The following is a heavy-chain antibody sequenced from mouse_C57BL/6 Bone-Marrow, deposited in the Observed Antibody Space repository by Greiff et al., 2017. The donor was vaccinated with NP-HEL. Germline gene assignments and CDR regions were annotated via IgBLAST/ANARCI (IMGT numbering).Heavy chain of an antibody. CDR3: VRDGGLRRDTAFAY. J-gene: IGHJ3*01. CDR1: GFTFNTYA. D-gene: IGHD2-4*01. Sequence: EVKLVESGGGLVQPKGSLKLSCAASGFTFNTYAMHWVRQAPGKGLEWVARIRSKSSNYATYYADSVKDRFTISRDDSQSMLYLQMNNLKTEDTAMYYCVRDGGLRRDTAFAYWGQGTLVTVSA. V-gene: IGHV10-3*01. CDR2: IRSKSSNYAT.